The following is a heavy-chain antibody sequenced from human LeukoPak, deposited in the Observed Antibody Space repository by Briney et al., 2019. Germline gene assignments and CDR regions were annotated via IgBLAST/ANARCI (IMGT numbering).Heavy chain of an antibody. D-gene: IGHD6-13*01. Sequence: GGSLRLSCSTSGFTFSNYAMSWVRQAPGKGLEWVSAIRGSGDMTYYADSVKGRFTISRDNAKNSLYLQMNSLRAEDTAVYYCAKDSYSKGDFWGQGVLVTVSS. V-gene: IGHV3-23*01. CDR2: IRGSGDMT. J-gene: IGHJ4*02. CDR1: GFTFSNYA. CDR3: AKDSYSKGDF.